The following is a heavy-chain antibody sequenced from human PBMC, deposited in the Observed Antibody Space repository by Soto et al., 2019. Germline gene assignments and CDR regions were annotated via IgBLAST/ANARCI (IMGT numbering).Heavy chain of an antibody. CDR3: ARARSRVSRAI. J-gene: IGHJ4*02. V-gene: IGHV3-23*01. Sequence: APGKGLEWVSGISSSAGDTYYADSVKGRFTISRDNSKNTLHLQMSSLRAEDTAVYYCARARSRVSRAIWAQPTLVTVPS. CDR2: ISSSAGDT. D-gene: IGHD3-10*01.